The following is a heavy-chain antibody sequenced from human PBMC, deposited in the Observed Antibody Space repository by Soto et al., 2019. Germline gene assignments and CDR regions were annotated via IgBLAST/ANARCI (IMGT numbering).Heavy chain of an antibody. V-gene: IGHV3-23*01. CDR3: VKYTVTEDLGES. Sequence: EVQLLESWGDVVRPGGSLRLSCAASGFTFSSYAMCWVRQAPGKGLEWVAGVSRAGTYTFYADSVRSRFSISRDNSRDTVDLYMNALRGDDTAVSFCVKYTVTEDLGESWGQGTLVSVSS. CDR2: VSRAGTYT. J-gene: IGHJ5*02. CDR1: GFTFSSYA. D-gene: IGHD3-16*01.